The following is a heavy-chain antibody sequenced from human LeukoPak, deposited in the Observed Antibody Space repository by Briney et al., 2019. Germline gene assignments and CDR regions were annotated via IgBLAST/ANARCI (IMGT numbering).Heavy chain of an antibody. J-gene: IGHJ2*01. CDR2: ITGTGDRT. Sequence: GGSLRLSCAASGFTFSSYAVNWVRQAPGKGLEWVSSITGTGDRTYYADSVKGRYTISRDNPKKTLHLQMGSLRVEDTAVYYCAKGPTSSWNDNSDGFEGNSWYFDLWGRGTRVTVSS. CDR3: AKGPTSSWNDNSDGFEGNSWYFDL. V-gene: IGHV3-23*01. D-gene: IGHD1-1*01. CDR1: GFTFSSYA.